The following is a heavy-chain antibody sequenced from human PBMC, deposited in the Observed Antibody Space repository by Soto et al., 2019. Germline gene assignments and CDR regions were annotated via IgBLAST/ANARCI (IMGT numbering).Heavy chain of an antibody. D-gene: IGHD3-3*01. CDR1: GFTFSSYA. J-gene: IGHJ4*02. CDR3: AKPGFGSFGVVTNFDY. CDR2: ISGSGGST. Sequence: GGSLRLSCAASGFTFSSYAMSWVRQAPGKGLEWVSGISGSGGSTYYADSVKGRFTISRDNSKNTLYLQMNSLRAEDTAVYYCAKPGFGSFGVVTNFDYWGQGTLVTVSS. V-gene: IGHV3-23*01.